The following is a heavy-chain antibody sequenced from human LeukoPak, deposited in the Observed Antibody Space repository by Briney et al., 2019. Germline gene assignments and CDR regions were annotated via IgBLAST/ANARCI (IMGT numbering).Heavy chain of an antibody. D-gene: IGHD1-26*01. V-gene: IGHV3-30*02. J-gene: IGHJ4*02. CDR3: AKDPSLGAKDPGY. CDR2: IRYDGSNK. Sequence: PGGSLRLSCAASGFTFSSYGMHWVRQAPGKGLEWVAFIRYDGSNKYYVDSVKGRFTISRDNSKNTLYLQMNSLRAEDTAAYYCAKDPSLGAKDPGYWGQGTLVTVSS. CDR1: GFTFSSYG.